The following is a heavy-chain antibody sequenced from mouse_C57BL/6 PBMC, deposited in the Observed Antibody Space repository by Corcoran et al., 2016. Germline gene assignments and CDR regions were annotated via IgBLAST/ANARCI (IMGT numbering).Heavy chain of an antibody. CDR2: ILPGGGST. V-gene: IGHV1-75*01. Sequence: QVQLQQSGAELVQPGASVKISCKASGYTFTAYYINWVKQRPGQGLEWIGWILPGGGSTYYNEKFKGKATLTVDTSSSTAYMLLSSLTSEDSAVYFCVRRLPYGSSSYYATDYWGQGTSVTVSS. CDR3: VRRLPYGSSSYYATDY. CDR1: GYTFTAYY. J-gene: IGHJ4*01. D-gene: IGHD1-1*01.